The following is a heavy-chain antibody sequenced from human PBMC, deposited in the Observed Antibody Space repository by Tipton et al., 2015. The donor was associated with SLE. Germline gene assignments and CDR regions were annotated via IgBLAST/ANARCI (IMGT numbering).Heavy chain of an antibody. CDR3: TRDGLPGYDFWSGQAWFDP. Sequence: SLRLSCAASGFTFGDYAMSWVRQAPRKGLEWVGFIRSKAYGGTTEYAASVKGRFTISRDDSKSIAYLQMNSLKTEDTAVYYCTRDGLPGYDFWSGQAWFDPWGQGTLVTVSS. V-gene: IGHV3-49*04. J-gene: IGHJ5*02. D-gene: IGHD3-3*01. CDR1: GFTFGDYA. CDR2: IRSKAYGGTT.